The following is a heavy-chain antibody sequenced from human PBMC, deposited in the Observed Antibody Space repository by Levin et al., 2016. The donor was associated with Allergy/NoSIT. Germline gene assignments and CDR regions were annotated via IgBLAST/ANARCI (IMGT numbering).Heavy chain of an antibody. D-gene: IGHD6-6*01. Sequence: GSLRLSCTVSGGSISSSSYYWDWIRQHPGKGLEWIGYIYYSGSTNYNPSLKSRVTISVDTSKNQFSLKLSSVTAADTAVYYCARGLSIAAPPGYYYYYYYMDVWGKGTTVTVSS. CDR1: GGSISSSSYY. V-gene: IGHV4-61*05. CDR2: IYYSGST. J-gene: IGHJ6*03. CDR3: ARGLSIAAPPGYYYYYYYMDV.